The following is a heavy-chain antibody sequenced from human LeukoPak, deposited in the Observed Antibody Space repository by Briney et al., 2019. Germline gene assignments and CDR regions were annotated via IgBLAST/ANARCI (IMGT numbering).Heavy chain of an antibody. Sequence: SETLSLTCTVSGGSISSGGYYWSWIRQHPGKGLEWIGYIYYGGSTYYNPSLKSRVTISVDTSKNQFSLKLSSVTAADTAVYYCARMGPLLGIPAAIGKYYFDYWGQGTLVTVSS. V-gene: IGHV4-31*03. J-gene: IGHJ4*02. D-gene: IGHD2-2*01. CDR3: ARMGPLLGIPAAIGKYYFDY. CDR2: IYYGGST. CDR1: GGSISSGGYY.